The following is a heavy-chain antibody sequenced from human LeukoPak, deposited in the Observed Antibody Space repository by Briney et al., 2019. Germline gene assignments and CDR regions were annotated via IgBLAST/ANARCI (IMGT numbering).Heavy chain of an antibody. CDR2: IYDSGTT. J-gene: IGHJ4*02. CDR3: ARGGDRRGFDY. D-gene: IGHD1-14*01. CDR1: GGSISNGGYY. Sequence: SQTLSLTCTVCGGSISNGGYYWSWIRQHPGKGLEWIGYIYDSGTTYYNPALQSRVTISVDTSDNQFSLKLRSLTAADTAVYYCARGGDRRGFDYWGQGTLVTVSS. V-gene: IGHV4-31*03.